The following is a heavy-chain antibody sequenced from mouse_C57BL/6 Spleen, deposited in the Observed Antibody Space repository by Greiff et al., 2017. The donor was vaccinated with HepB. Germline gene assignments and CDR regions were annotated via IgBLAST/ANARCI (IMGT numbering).Heavy chain of an antibody. D-gene: IGHD1-1*01. CDR1: GYTFTEYT. J-gene: IGHJ1*03. CDR2: FYPGSGSI. CDR3: ARGGYYYGSSPLWYFDV. Sequence: QVQLKQSGAELVKPGASVKLSCKASGYTFTEYTIHWVKQRSGQGLEWIGWFYPGSGSIKYNEKFKDKATLTADKSSSTVYMELSRLTSEDSEVYFCARGGYYYGSSPLWYFDVWGTGTTVTVSS. V-gene: IGHV1-62-2*01.